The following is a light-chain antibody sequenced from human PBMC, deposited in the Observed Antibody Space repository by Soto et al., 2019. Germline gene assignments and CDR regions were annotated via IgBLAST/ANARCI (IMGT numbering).Light chain of an antibody. V-gene: IGLV6-57*01. CDR2: EDN. Sequence: NFMLTQPHSVSKSPGKTVIISCTRSRGSFASNYVQWYQQRPGSSPTTVIYEDNQRPSGVPDRFSGSIDSSSNSASLTISGLETEDEADYYCQSYDATNQVFGGGTKLTVL. CDR1: RGSFASNY. CDR3: QSYDATNQV. J-gene: IGLJ3*02.